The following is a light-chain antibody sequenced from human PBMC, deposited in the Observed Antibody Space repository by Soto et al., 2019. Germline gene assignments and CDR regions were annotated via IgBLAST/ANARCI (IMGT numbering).Light chain of an antibody. CDR2: EVT. J-gene: IGLJ2*01. CDR3: CSYAATTTWV. CDR1: SSDVGSHNF. Sequence: QSALTQPASVSGSPGQSITISCTGTSSDVGSHNFVSWYQQRPGKAPKLMIFEVTNRPSGVSSRFSASKSGNTASLTISGVQAEDEADYYCCSYAATTTWVFGGGTKLTVL. V-gene: IGLV2-23*02.